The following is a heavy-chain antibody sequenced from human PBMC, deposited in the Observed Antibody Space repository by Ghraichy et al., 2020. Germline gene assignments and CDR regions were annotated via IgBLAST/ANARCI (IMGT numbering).Heavy chain of an antibody. CDR1: GFTFSDHY. CDR3: ARGRVPGSSYSDY. D-gene: IGHD2-15*01. V-gene: IGHV3-72*01. J-gene: IGHJ4*02. Sequence: GGSLRLSCAASGFTFSDHYMDWVRQAPGKGLEWVGRTRNKANSYTTEYAASVKGRFIISRDDSKNSLYLQMNSLKTEDTAVYYCARGRVPGSSYSDYWGQGTLVTVSS. CDR2: TRNKANSYTT.